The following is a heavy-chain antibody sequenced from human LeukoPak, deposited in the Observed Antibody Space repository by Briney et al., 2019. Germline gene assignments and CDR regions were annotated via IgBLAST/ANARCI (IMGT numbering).Heavy chain of an antibody. CDR3: ARAPGTMIVVDY. Sequence: GGSLRLSCAASGFTFTSYWMSWVRQAPGKGLEWVADIDQHGSEKYYVDSVKGRFTISRDNAKNSVYLQMNSLRAEDTAVYYCARAPGTMIVVDYWGQGTLVTVSS. V-gene: IGHV3-7*01. D-gene: IGHD3-22*01. CDR2: IDQHGSEK. CDR1: GFTFTSYW. J-gene: IGHJ4*02.